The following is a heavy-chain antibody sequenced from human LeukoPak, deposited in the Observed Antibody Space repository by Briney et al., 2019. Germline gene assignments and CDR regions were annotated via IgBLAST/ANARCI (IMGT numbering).Heavy chain of an antibody. J-gene: IGHJ3*02. CDR3: ARAAPGSHAFDI. D-gene: IGHD6-6*01. CDR1: GYTFTGYY. CDR2: INPNSGGT. V-gene: IGHV1-2*02. Sequence: ASVEVSCKASGYTFTGYYMHWVRQAPGQGLEWMGWINPNSGGTNYAQKFQGRVTMTRDTSISTAYMELSRLRSDDTAVYYCARAAPGSHAFDIWGQGTMVTVSS.